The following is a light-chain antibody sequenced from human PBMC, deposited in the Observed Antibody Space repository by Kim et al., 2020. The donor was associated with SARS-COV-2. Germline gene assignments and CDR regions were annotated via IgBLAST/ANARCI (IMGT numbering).Light chain of an antibody. CDR3: QSYDTTAWV. Sequence: GKTVTISCAGRSCSLVANFVHWYQQPPGNSPTIVIFEDNQRPSGVPDRFSGSVDDSSNTASLTISGLRPEDEAHYFCQSYDTTAWVFGGGTQLTVL. J-gene: IGLJ3*02. CDR2: EDN. CDR1: SCSLVANF. V-gene: IGLV6-57*01.